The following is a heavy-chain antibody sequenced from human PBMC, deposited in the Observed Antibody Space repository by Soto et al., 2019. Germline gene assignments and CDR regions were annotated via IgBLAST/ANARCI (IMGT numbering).Heavy chain of an antibody. CDR1: AGTFSSYA. Sequence: QVPLVRSGAEVKKPASSVPVSCKASAGTFSSYAIHRVRQAPGQGLEWMGAIIPMYGPANYAQRLQGRVTITADDTTTTVYMELTSVTSQDTAVYYCARFTSMVRGVIDNWFDPWGHGTLVTVSS. CDR3: ARFTSMVRGVIDNWFDP. V-gene: IGHV1-69*01. D-gene: IGHD3-10*01. J-gene: IGHJ5*02. CDR2: IIPMYGPA.